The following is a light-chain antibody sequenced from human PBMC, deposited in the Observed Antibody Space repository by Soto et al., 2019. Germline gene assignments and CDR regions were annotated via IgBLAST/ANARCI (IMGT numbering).Light chain of an antibody. CDR3: AAWDASLSACV. CDR1: DSNIGSNS. J-gene: IGLJ1*01. CDR2: YNN. Sequence: QSVLTPPPSASGTAGPVVTISCSGGDSNIGSNSVYWYQHLPRMAPKLLIYYNNQRPSGVPDRFSGSRSGTSASLAIVGLRSEDEAVYYCAAWDASLSACVFGNGTKVTVL. V-gene: IGLV1-47*02.